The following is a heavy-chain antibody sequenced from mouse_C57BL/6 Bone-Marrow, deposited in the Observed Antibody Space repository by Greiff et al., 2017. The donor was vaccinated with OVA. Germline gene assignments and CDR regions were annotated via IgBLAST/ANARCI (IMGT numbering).Heavy chain of an antibody. CDR2: IYYSGTI. CDR1: GISITTGNYR. Sequence: EVKLVESGPGLVKPSQTVFLTCTVTGISITTGNYRWSWIRQFPGNKLEWIGYIYYSGTITSNPSLTSRTTITSDTPKNQFFLEMNSVTAEDTATYYCARDRDDYGGFAYWGQGTLVTVSA. V-gene: IGHV3-5*01. D-gene: IGHD2-4*01. CDR3: ARDRDDYGGFAY. J-gene: IGHJ3*01.